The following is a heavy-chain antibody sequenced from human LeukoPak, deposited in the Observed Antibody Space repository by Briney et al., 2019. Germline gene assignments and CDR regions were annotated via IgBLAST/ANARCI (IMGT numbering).Heavy chain of an antibody. J-gene: IGHJ4*02. CDR2: IWFDGSEQ. V-gene: IGHV3-33*01. D-gene: IGHD6-13*01. CDR3: ARDGGWQQLGFDH. CDR1: GFIFSSYG. Sequence: PGGSLRLSCAASGFIFSSYGMHWVRQAPGKGLEWVAVIWFDGSEQRYADSVKGRFTISRDNSKNTLYLQMNSLRAEDTAVYYCARDGGWQQLGFDHWGQGTLVTVSS.